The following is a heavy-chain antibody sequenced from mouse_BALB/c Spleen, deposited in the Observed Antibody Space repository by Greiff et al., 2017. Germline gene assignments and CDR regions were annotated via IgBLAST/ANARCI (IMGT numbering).Heavy chain of an antibody. CDR3: AREGVRRKDYFDY. J-gene: IGHJ2*01. V-gene: IGHV3-6*02. Sequence: EVKLMESGPGLVKPSQSLSLTCSVTGYSITSGYYWNWIRQFPGNKLEWMGYISYDGSNNYNPSLKNRISITRDTSKNQFFLKLNSVTTEDTATYYCAREGVRRKDYFDYWGQGTTLTVSS. CDR2: ISYDGSN. D-gene: IGHD2-14*01. CDR1: GYSITSGYY.